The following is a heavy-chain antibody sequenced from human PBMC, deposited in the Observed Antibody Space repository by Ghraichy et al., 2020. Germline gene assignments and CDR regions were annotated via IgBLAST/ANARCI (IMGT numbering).Heavy chain of an antibody. V-gene: IGHV3-48*02. CDR3: AREGVNDRGWLAP. J-gene: IGHJ5*02. Sequence: GGSLRLSCAASGFTFGGYSMIWVRQAPGKGLEWVSYVSSSSSRIYYADSVKGRFTISRDNAKNSLYLQMNSLRDADTAVYSCAREGVNDRGWLAPWGRGTLVTVSS. CDR2: VSSSSSRI. D-gene: IGHD1-1*01. CDR1: GFTFGGYS.